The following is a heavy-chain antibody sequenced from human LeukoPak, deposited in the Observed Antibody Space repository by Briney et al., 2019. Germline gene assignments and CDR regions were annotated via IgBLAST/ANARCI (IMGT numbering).Heavy chain of an antibody. D-gene: IGHD6-19*01. CDR3: SKDPLQWQHGAFEH. Sequence: GGSLRLSCAASGFTFSTYAMTWVRQAPGKGLQWVSSISGSGGSTYYPDSMKGRFTISRANTENTVYLQMNSLEAEDAAVYYCSKDPLQWQHGAFEHWGRGTLVTVSS. CDR1: GFTFSTYA. V-gene: IGHV3-23*01. J-gene: IGHJ4*02. CDR2: ISGSGGST.